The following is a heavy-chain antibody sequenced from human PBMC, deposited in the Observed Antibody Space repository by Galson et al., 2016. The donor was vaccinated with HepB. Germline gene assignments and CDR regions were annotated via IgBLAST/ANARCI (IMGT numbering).Heavy chain of an antibody. CDR1: GFSLRTRGMC. CDR3: ARIRRMVKGDDYYYYGLDV. V-gene: IGHV2-70*01. Sequence: PALVKPPQTLTLTCTFSGFSLRTRGMCVSWIRQPPGKALEWLAHIDWDDDKYYSTSLKTRLTISKDTSKNQVVLTMTNMDPVDTATYYCARIRRMVKGDDYYYYGLDVWGQGTTVTVSS. CDR2: IDWDDDK. J-gene: IGHJ6*02. D-gene: IGHD5-18*01.